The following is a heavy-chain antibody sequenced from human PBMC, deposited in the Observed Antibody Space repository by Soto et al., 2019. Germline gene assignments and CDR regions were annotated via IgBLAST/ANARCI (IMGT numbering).Heavy chain of an antibody. CDR3: SRFRGSHPYFDY. V-gene: IGHV1-2*02. J-gene: IGHJ4*02. Sequence: ASVKVSCKASGYTFTGYYMHWVRQAPGQGLEWMGWINPNSGGTNYAQKFQGRVTMTRDTSISTAYMELSRLRSDDTAVYYCSRFRGSHPYFDYPGQGTLVTVAS. CDR2: INPNSGGT. D-gene: IGHD1-26*01. CDR1: GYTFTGYY.